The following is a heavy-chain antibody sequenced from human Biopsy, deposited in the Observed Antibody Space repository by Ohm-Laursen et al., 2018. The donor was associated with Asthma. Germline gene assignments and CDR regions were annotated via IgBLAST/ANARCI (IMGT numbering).Heavy chain of an antibody. CDR3: ARTYYDFLTGQVNDAFAI. J-gene: IGHJ3*02. V-gene: IGHV1-69*04. CDR2: ILTKFDIT. CDR1: GGSFSNFA. Sequence: GASVKVSCKASGGSFSNFAFSWVRQAPGHGLEWMGTILTKFDITSYAEKFQGRVTITRDTSASTAYMELNSLRSEDTAVYYCARTYYDFLTGQVNDAFAIWGQGTMVTVSS. D-gene: IGHD3-9*01.